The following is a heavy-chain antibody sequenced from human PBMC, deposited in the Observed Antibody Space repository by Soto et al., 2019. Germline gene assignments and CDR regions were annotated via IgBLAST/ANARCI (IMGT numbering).Heavy chain of an antibody. Sequence: ASVKVSCKASGFTFTSSAVQWVRQARGQRLEWIGWIVVGSGNTNYAQKFQERVTITRDMSTSTAYMELSSLRSEDTAVYYCAAGLLSGYSGYVSPILGAWFDPWGQGTLVTVSS. J-gene: IGHJ5*02. D-gene: IGHD5-12*01. CDR1: GFTFTSSA. CDR2: IVVGSGNT. CDR3: AAGLLSGYSGYVSPILGAWFDP. V-gene: IGHV1-58*01.